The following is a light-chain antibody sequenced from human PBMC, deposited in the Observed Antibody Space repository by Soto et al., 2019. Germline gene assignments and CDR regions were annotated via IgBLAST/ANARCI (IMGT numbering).Light chain of an antibody. CDR2: GAS. J-gene: IGKJ1*01. V-gene: IGKV3-15*01. Sequence: IVLTQSPATLSLSPGERAILSCRASQSVAGSLAWYQQKPGQAPRLLIYGASIRAAGIPARFTGSESGTEFTLSISSLQSEDFAVYYCQQYDDWPWTFGHGTKVDIK. CDR3: QQYDDWPWT. CDR1: QSVAGS.